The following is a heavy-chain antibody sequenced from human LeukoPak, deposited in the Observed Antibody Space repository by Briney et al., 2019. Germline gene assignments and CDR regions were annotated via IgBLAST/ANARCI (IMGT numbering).Heavy chain of an antibody. D-gene: IGHD3-9*01. CDR3: AKGVKVPLLRYFSYYMDV. CDR2: ISGSGGST. CDR1: GFTFSSYG. J-gene: IGHJ6*03. Sequence: HPGGSLRLSCAASGFTFSSYGMSWVRQAPGKGLEWVSAISGSGGSTYYADSVKGRFTISRDNSKNTLYLQMNSLRAEDTAVYYCAKGVKVPLLRYFSYYMDVWGKGTTVTISS. V-gene: IGHV3-23*01.